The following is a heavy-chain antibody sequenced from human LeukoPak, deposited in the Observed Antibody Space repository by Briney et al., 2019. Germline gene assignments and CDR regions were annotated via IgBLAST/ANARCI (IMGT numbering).Heavy chain of an antibody. Sequence: GGSLRLSCAASGFTFSSYSMNWVRQAPGKGLEWVSSISSSSSYIYYADSVKGRFTISRDNSKNTLYLQMNSLRAEDTAVYYCARGSNSPSSYYYYYGMDVWGPGTTVTVSS. D-gene: IGHD2-21*01. CDR2: ISSSSSYI. J-gene: IGHJ6*02. CDR3: ARGSNSPSSYYYYYGMDV. CDR1: GFTFSSYS. V-gene: IGHV3-21*01.